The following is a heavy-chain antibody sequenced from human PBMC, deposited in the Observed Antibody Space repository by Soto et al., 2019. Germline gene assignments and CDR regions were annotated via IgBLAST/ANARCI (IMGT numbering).Heavy chain of an antibody. V-gene: IGHV3-23*01. CDR2: ISGSGDST. CDR3: ARRSSGWYFDY. J-gene: IGHJ4*02. D-gene: IGHD6-19*01. Sequence: GGSLKLSCAASGFSFSSYAMNWVRQAPGKGLEWVSVISGSGDSTYYADSVKGRFTISRDNSKNTLYLQMISLRAEDTAVYYCARRSSGWYFDYWGQGT. CDR1: GFSFSSYA.